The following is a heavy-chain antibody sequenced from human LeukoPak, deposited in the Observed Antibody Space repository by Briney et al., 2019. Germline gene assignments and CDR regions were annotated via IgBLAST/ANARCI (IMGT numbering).Heavy chain of an antibody. V-gene: IGHV3-30*14. CDR1: GFTFSRYA. CDR3: TVFGDSNH. Sequence: GGSLRLSCATSGFTFSRYAMHWVRQAPGKGLEWVALISYDANIGSNKYYADSVKGRFTISRDTSKNTLYLQISSLRVEDTAVYYCTVFGDSNHWGQGTLVTVSS. CDR2: ISYDANIGSNK. D-gene: IGHD4-17*01. J-gene: IGHJ5*02.